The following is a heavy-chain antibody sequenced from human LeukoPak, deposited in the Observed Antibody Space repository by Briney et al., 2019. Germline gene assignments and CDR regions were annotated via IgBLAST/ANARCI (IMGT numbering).Heavy chain of an antibody. V-gene: IGHV3-33*06. J-gene: IGHJ4*02. Sequence: PGGSLRLSCAASGFTFSSYCMHWVRQAPGKGQEWVAIIWYDGSNKYYADSVKGRFTISRDNSKNTLYLQMNSLRAEDTAVYYCAKDPRTEPFVWGRGTLVTVSS. CDR2: IWYDGSNK. CDR3: AKDPRTEPFV. D-gene: IGHD1-14*01. CDR1: GFTFSSYC.